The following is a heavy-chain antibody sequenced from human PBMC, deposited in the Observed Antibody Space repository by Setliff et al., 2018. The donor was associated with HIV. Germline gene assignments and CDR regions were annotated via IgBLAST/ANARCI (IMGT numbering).Heavy chain of an antibody. CDR2: IYIYYSGST. CDR3: ARYLFCGGDCYSGFDY. CDR1: GGSFSGYY. J-gene: IGHJ4*02. Sequence: SETLSLTCSVSGGSFSGYYWSWIRQPPGKGLEWIGYIYIYYSGSTNYNPSLKSRVTISLDTSKNQFSLRLTSVTAADTAVYYCARYLFCGGDCYSGFDYWGQGTLVTVSS. V-gene: IGHV4-59*01. D-gene: IGHD2-21*02.